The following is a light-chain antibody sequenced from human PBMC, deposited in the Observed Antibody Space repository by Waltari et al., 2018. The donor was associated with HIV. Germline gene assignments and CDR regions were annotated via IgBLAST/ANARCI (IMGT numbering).Light chain of an antibody. CDR2: DVN. V-gene: IGLV2-14*03. J-gene: IGLJ2*01. Sequence: QSALTQPASVSGSPGQSITISCTGATSDFGRHTHISWYQQLPGKAPKLIIYDVNNRPSGVSNRYSGAKFGNTASLLISGLQSEDEADYHCSSYTDLTTIFGGGTRLTV. CDR1: TSDFGRHTH. CDR3: SSYTDLTTI.